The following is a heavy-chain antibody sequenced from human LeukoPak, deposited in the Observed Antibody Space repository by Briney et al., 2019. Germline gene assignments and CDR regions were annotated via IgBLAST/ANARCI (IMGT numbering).Heavy chain of an antibody. CDR1: GYSISSGYY. CDR2: IYHSGST. D-gene: IGHD5-18*01. V-gene: IGHV4-38-2*02. J-gene: IGHJ3*02. Sequence: KSSETLSLTCTVSGYSISSGYYWAWIRQPPGKGLEWIGTIYHSGSTYYNPSLRSRVTISVDTSKNQFSLKLSSVTAADTAVYYCARVGELYSYGPFDIWGQGTMVTVSS. CDR3: ARVGELYSYGPFDI.